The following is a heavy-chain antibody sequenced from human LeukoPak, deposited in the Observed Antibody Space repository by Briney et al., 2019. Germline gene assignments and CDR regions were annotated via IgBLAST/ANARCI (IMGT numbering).Heavy chain of an antibody. J-gene: IGHJ6*02. CDR2: ISYDGSNK. Sequence: GGSLRLSCAASGFTFSSYGMHWVRQAPGKGLEWVAVISYDGSNKYYADSVKGRFTISRDNSKNTLYLQMNSLRAEDTAVYYCARGIAGYYYYGMDVWGQGTTVTVSS. V-gene: IGHV3-30*03. CDR3: ARGIAGYYYYGMDV. CDR1: GFTFSSYG. D-gene: IGHD6-13*01.